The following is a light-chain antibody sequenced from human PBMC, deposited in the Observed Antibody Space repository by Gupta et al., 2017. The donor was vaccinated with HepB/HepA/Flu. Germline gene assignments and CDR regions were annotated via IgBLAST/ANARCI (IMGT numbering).Light chain of an antibody. CDR3: QSSDSRLRGGV. CDR1: RSNIVAGYD. Sequence: HSVLTQPPSVSGAPVQRVTISCTGSRSNIVAGYDVHWYQKLPGTAPKVLIYGNTNRPSGVPARFSGSKSGTSDSLAINGLQAEDEAEYYCQSSDSRLRGGVFGGGTKLTVL. J-gene: IGLJ3*02. CDR2: GNT. V-gene: IGLV1-40*01.